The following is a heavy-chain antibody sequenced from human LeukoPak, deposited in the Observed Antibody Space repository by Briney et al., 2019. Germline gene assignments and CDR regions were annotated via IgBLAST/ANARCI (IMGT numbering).Heavy chain of an antibody. D-gene: IGHD2-15*01. V-gene: IGHV3-21*01. CDR3: AGERGSGHVFDAFDI. Sequence: GGSLRLSCAASGFSFSNYVMNWVRQAPGKGLQWVSSISSRGGDIHYADEVKSRFTISRDNAGNSLQLQMNSLRAEDTAVCFCAGERGSGHVFDAFDIWGQGTKVTVSS. CDR2: ISSRGGDI. J-gene: IGHJ3*02. CDR1: GFSFSNYV.